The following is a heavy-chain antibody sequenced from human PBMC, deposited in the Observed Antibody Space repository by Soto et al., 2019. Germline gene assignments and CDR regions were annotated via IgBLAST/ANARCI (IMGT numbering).Heavy chain of an antibody. CDR2: INPNSGGT. Sequence: ASVKVSCKASGYTFTGYYMHWMRQAPGQGLEWMGWINPNSGGTNYAQKFQGWVTMTRDTSISTAYMELSRLRSDDTAVYYCARELGAAPNYYYGMDVWGQGTTVTVSS. J-gene: IGHJ6*02. D-gene: IGHD6-6*01. CDR3: ARELGAAPNYYYGMDV. CDR1: GYTFTGYY. V-gene: IGHV1-2*04.